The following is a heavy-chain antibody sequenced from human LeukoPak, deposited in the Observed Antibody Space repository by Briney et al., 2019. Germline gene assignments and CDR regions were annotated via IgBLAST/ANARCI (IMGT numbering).Heavy chain of an antibody. CDR2: IFPSGGEI. D-gene: IGHD5-18*01. Sequence: VGSLILYCAASGFILSTFAMIWVRQPPGKGLEWVASIFPSGGEIHYADSGRGRVTISRDNSKSTLSLQMISLRAEGTAIYFCARYRQGLLPFESWGQGTLVPVSS. J-gene: IGHJ4*02. V-gene: IGHV3-23*01. CDR3: ARYRQGLLPFES. CDR1: GFILSTFA.